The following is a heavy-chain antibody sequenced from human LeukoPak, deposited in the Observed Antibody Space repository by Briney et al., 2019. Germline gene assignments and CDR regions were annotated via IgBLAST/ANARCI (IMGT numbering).Heavy chain of an antibody. J-gene: IGHJ4*02. D-gene: IGHD2-2*01. Sequence: GGSLRLSCAASGFTFSSYAMSWVRQAPGKGLEWVSGISGSGGNTYYADSVKGRFTVSRDNSKNTLYLQMNSLRAEDTAVYYCASGSTSWLDYWGQGTLVTVSS. CDR3: ASGSTSWLDY. V-gene: IGHV3-23*01. CDR1: GFTFSSYA. CDR2: ISGSGGNT.